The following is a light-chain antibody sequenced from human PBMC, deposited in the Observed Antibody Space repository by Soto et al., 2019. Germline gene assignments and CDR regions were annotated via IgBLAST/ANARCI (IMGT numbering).Light chain of an antibody. CDR1: QNINSN. V-gene: IGKV3D-15*01. CDR2: GAS. Sequence: EIVMTQSPATLSVSPGDRATLSCRASQNINSNLAWYQQKPGQAPRLLIYGASTRATGIPARFSGSGSGTEFPLAINSLQSEDFAVYYCQQYNNWPPVTFGGGTKVEIK. J-gene: IGKJ4*01. CDR3: QQYNNWPPVT.